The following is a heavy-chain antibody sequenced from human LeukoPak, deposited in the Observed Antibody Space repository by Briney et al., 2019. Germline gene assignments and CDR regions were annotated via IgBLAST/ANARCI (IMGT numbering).Heavy chain of an antibody. CDR1: GFTFSSYW. J-gene: IGHJ3*02. CDR3: ARDYGDYGGAFDI. Sequence: GGSLRLSCAASGFTFSSYWTHWVRQAPGKGLVWVSRINSDGSSTSYADSVKGRFTISRDNAKNTLYLQMNSLRAEDTAVYYCARDYGDYGGAFDIWGQGTMVTVSS. CDR2: INSDGSST. D-gene: IGHD4-17*01. V-gene: IGHV3-74*01.